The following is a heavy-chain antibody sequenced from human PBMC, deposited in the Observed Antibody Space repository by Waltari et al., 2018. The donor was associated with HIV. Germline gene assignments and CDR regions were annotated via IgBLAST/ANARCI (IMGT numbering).Heavy chain of an antibody. CDR2: IYTSRST. J-gene: IGHJ4*02. CDR1: GGSVSSGSYY. Sequence: QVQLQESGPGLVKPSQTLSLTCTVSGGSVSSGSYYWSWIRQPAGKGVEWIGRIYTSRSTNYNPSLKGRVTISVDTSKNQLSLKLSSVTAADTAVYYCARATGDSPFDYWGQGTLVTVSS. D-gene: IGHD4-17*01. CDR3: ARATGDSPFDY. V-gene: IGHV4-61*02.